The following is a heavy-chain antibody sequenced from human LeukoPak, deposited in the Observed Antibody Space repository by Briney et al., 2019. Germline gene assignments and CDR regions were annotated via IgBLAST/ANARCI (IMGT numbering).Heavy chain of an antibody. CDR3: ARDPTSYSGYFDY. CDR2: IWYDGSNK. Sequence: PGGSLRLSCAASGFTFSSYGMHWVRQAPGKGLEWVAVIWYDGSNKYYADSVKGRFTISRDNSKNTLYLQMNSLRAEDTAVYYCARDPTSYSGYFDYWGQGTLVTVSS. D-gene: IGHD6-13*01. J-gene: IGHJ4*02. CDR1: GFTFSSYG. V-gene: IGHV3-33*01.